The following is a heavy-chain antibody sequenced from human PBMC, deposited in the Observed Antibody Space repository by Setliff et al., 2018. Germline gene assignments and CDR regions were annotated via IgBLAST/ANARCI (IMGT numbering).Heavy chain of an antibody. CDR3: GRHNYDILTGSNFDY. J-gene: IGHJ4*02. V-gene: IGHV3-20*04. D-gene: IGHD3-9*01. CDR2: LSRNGGST. CDR1: GFIFDDYG. Sequence: GGSLRLSCAASGFIFDDYGMSWVRQAPGKGLEWVSGLSRNGGSTGYADSVKGRFTISRDNAKNSLYLQMNSLRAEDTALYYCGRHNYDILTGSNFDYWGQGTLVTVSS.